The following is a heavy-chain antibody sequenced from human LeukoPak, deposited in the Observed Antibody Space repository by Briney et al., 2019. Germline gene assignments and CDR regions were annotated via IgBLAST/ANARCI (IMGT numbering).Heavy chain of an antibody. CDR2: INPNSGGT. CDR1: GYTFTGYY. D-gene: IGHD3-22*01. J-gene: IGHJ4*02. CDR3: ARDLRYDSSGYYY. Sequence: ASVKLSCKASGYTFTGYYMHWVRQAPGQGLEWMGWINPNSGGTNYAQKFQGRVTMTRDTSISTAYMELSRLRSDDTAVYYCARDLRYDSSGYYYWGQGTLVTVYS. V-gene: IGHV1-2*02.